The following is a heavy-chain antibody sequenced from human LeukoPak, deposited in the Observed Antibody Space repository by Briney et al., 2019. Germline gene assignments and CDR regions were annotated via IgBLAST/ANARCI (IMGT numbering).Heavy chain of an antibody. V-gene: IGHV4-59*01. J-gene: IGHJ4*02. D-gene: IGHD6-13*01. CDR3: VARIAAAGAFGY. Sequence: SETLSLTCTVSGGSISNYYWNWIRQPPGKGLEWIGYIFYSGSTNYNPSLKSQVTISVDTSKNQFSLKLTSVTAADTAVYYCVARIAAAGAFGYWGQGTLVTVSS. CDR1: GGSISNYY. CDR2: IFYSGST.